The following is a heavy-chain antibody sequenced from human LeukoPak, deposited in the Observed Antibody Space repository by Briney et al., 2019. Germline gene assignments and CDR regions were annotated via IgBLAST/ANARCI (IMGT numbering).Heavy chain of an antibody. Sequence: PSETLSLTCTVSGGSISSYYWSWIRQPPGKGLEWIGYIYYSGSTNYNPSLKSRVTISVDTSKNQFSLKLSSVTAADTAVYYCARHLPRYCSSTSCYPYFDYWGQGTLVTVSS. D-gene: IGHD2-2*01. V-gene: IGHV4-59*08. CDR3: ARHLPRYCSSTSCYPYFDY. J-gene: IGHJ4*02. CDR1: GGSISSYY. CDR2: IYYSGST.